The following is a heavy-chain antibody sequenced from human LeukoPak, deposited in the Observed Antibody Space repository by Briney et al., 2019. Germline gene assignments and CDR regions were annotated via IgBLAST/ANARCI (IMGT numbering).Heavy chain of an antibody. CDR3: ARSIWRQLARHDY. D-gene: IGHD6-13*01. J-gene: IGHJ4*02. CDR2: INPNSGGT. V-gene: IGHV1-2*02. CDR1: GYTFTGYY. Sequence: ASVKVSCKASGYTFTGYYMHWVRQAPGQGLEWMGWINPNSGGTNYAQKFQGRVTMTRDTSISTAYMELSRLRSDDTAVYYCARSIWRQLARHDYWGQGTLVTVSS.